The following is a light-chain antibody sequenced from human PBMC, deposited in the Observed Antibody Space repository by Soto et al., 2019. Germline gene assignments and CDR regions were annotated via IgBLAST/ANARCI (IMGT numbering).Light chain of an antibody. CDR1: QSVSSNY. CDR2: GAS. V-gene: IGKV3-20*01. Sequence: EIVLTQSPDTLSLSPGEGATLSCRASQSVSSNYLAWYQQTPGQAPRLLIYGASSRATGIPDRFSGSGSGTDFTLTISRLEPEDFAMYYCQQYGSSAPNTFGQGTRLEIE. J-gene: IGKJ5*01. CDR3: QQYGSSAPNT.